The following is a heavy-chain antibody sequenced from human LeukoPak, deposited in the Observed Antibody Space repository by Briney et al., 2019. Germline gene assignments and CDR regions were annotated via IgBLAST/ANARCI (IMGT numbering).Heavy chain of an antibody. V-gene: IGHV3-53*01. Sequence: PGGSLRLSCAASGFTVITNDMAWVRQALGKGLEWVSVLYSDGNTKYADSVQGRFTISRDNSKNTLYLEMNSLSPDDTAVYYCARGVEPLAANTLAYWGQGPLVSVSS. CDR3: ARGVEPLAANTLAY. CDR1: GFTVITND. J-gene: IGHJ4*02. CDR2: LYSDGNT. D-gene: IGHD1-14*01.